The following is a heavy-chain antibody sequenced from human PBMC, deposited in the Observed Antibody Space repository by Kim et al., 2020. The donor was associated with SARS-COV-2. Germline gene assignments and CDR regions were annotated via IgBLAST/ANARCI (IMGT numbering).Heavy chain of an antibody. CDR2: FDPEDGET. D-gene: IGHD3-16*01. CDR1: GYTLTELS. J-gene: IGHJ6*02. CDR3: ATNTKAGRGTYYYGMDV. Sequence: ASVKVSCKVSGYTLTELSMHWVRQAPGKGLEWMGGFDPEDGETIYAQKFQGRVTVTEDTSTDTAYMELSSLRSEDTAVYYCATNTKAGRGTYYYGMDVWGQGTTVTVSS. V-gene: IGHV1-24*01.